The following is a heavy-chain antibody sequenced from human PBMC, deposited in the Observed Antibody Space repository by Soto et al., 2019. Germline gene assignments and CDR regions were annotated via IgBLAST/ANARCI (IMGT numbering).Heavy chain of an antibody. CDR1: GFTFSSYA. V-gene: IGHV3-23*01. CDR3: AKGLEMATTYFDY. CDR2: ISGSGGRT. Sequence: EVQLLESGGGLVQPGGSLRLSCAASGFTFSSYAMSWVRQAPGKGLEWVSAISGSGGRTYYADSVKGRFTISRDNSKNTLYLQMNSLRAEDTAVYCCAKGLEMATTYFDYWGQGTLVTVSS. D-gene: IGHD5-12*01. J-gene: IGHJ4*02.